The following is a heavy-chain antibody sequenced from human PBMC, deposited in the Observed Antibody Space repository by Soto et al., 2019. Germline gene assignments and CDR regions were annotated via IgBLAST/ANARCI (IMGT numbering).Heavy chain of an antibody. J-gene: IGHJ4*02. CDR1: GFTFSSYA. Sequence: GGSLRLSCAASGFTFSSYAMSWVRQAPGKGLEWVSAISGSGGSTYYADSVKGRFTISRDNSKNTLYLQMNSLRAEDTAVYYCAKLPNSRHIVVVVAAITYWGQGTLVTVAS. CDR3: AKLPNSRHIVVVVAAITY. V-gene: IGHV3-23*01. CDR2: ISGSGGST. D-gene: IGHD2-15*01.